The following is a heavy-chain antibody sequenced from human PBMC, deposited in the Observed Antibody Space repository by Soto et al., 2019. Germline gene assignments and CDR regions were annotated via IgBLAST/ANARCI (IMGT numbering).Heavy chain of an antibody. CDR3: ATYSSLEY. Sequence: EVQLVETGGGWIRPGGALRLSCAASGFTVSNNYMSWVRQAPGKGLEWVSLIYSCGSTYYADSVKGRFTISRDNSKNTLYLQMNSLRAEDTAVYYCATYSSLEYWGQGTLVTVSS. CDR2: IYSCGST. CDR1: GFTVSNNY. D-gene: IGHD6-13*01. J-gene: IGHJ4*02. V-gene: IGHV3-53*02.